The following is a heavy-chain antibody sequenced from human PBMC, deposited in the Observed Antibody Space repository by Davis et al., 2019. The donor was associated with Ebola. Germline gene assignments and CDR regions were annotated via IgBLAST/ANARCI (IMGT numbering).Heavy chain of an antibody. V-gene: IGHV5-51*01. J-gene: IGHJ4*02. D-gene: IGHD2-2*01. Sequence: GESLKISCKGSGYIFTKSWIGWLRPMPGKGLEWMGILYPGDSDTRYSPSFQGQVTISADKSIGTASLHWNSLKASDTATYYCARQGTTSWDSWGQGTLVTVSS. CDR2: LYPGDSDT. CDR3: ARQGTTSWDS. CDR1: GYIFTKSW.